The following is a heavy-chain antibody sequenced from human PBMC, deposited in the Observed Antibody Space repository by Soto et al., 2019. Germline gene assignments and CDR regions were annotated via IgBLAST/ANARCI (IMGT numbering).Heavy chain of an antibody. V-gene: IGHV1-69*13. J-gene: IGHJ4*02. Sequence: ASVKVSCKASGGTFSSYAISCVRQAPGQGLEWMGGIIPIFGTANYAQKFQGRVTITADESTSTAYMELSSLRSEDTAVYYCAIFLAHGGSYYGGLDYWGQGTLVTVSS. CDR2: IIPIFGTA. CDR1: GGTFSSYA. CDR3: AIFLAHGGSYYGGLDY. D-gene: IGHD1-26*01.